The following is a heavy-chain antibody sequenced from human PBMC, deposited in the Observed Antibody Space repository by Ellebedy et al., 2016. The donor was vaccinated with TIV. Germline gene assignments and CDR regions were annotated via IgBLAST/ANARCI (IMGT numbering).Heavy chain of an antibody. J-gene: IGHJ3*02. D-gene: IGHD3-16*01. V-gene: IGHV3-11*01. CDR2: ISSSGSTI. CDR1: GFTFSDYY. Sequence: GESLKISCAASGFTFSDYYMSWIRQAPGKGLEWVSYISSSGSTIYYADSVKGRFTISRDNAKNSLYLQMNSLRAEDTAVYYCARGWRSDYVWGSLAPGSAFDIWGQGTMVTVSS. CDR3: ARGWRSDYVWGSLAPGSAFDI.